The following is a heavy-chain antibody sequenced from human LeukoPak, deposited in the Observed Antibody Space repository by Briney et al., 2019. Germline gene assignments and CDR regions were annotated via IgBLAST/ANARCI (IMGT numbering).Heavy chain of an antibody. D-gene: IGHD4-23*01. CDR1: GYTFTSYG. V-gene: IGHV1-18*01. Sequence: ASVRVSCEASGYTFTSYGISWVRQAPGQGLEWVGWISAYNGNTNYAQTLQGRVTITTDTSTSTAYMELRSLRSGDTAVYYCARVTPLYYYYYMDVWGKGTTVTVSS. J-gene: IGHJ6*03. CDR2: ISAYNGNT. CDR3: ARVTPLYYYYYMDV.